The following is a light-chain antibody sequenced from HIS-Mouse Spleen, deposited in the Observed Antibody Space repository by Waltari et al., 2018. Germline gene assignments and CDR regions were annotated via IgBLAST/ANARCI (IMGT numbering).Light chain of an antibody. CDR1: QGISNY. Sequence: DIQMTQSPSSLPASVGDRVTITCRASQGISNYLNWYQQKPGKAPKLLIYDASNLETGVPSRFSGSGSGTDFTFTISSLQPEDIATYYCQQYDNLLTFGGGTKVEIK. CDR2: DAS. CDR3: QQYDNLLT. J-gene: IGKJ4*01. V-gene: IGKV1-33*01.